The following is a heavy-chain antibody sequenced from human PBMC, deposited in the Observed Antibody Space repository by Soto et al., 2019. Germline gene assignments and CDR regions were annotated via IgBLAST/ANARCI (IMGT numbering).Heavy chain of an antibody. CDR3: ARDPYDSSGYSGVDP. CDR2: IKQDGSEK. J-gene: IGHJ5*02. D-gene: IGHD3-22*01. Sequence: GGSLRLSCAASGFTFSSYWMSWVRQAPGKGLEWVANIKQDGSEKYYVDSVKGRFTISRDNAKNSLYLQMNSLRAEDTAVYYCARDPYDSSGYSGVDPWGQGTLVTVSS. V-gene: IGHV3-7*01. CDR1: GFTFSSYW.